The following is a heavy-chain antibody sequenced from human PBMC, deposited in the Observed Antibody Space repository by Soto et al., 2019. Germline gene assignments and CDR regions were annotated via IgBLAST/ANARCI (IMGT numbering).Heavy chain of an antibody. CDR2: ISSSSSYI. Sequence: GGSLRLSCAASGFTFSSYSMSWVRQAPGKGLEWVSSISSSSSYIYYADSVKGRFTIPRDNAKNSLFLQMNSLRAEDTAVYYCARVEGYRSGGSCPSPNWGQGTTVTVSS. J-gene: IGHJ6*02. V-gene: IGHV3-21*01. D-gene: IGHD2-15*01. CDR1: GFTFSSYS. CDR3: ARVEGYRSGGSCPSPN.